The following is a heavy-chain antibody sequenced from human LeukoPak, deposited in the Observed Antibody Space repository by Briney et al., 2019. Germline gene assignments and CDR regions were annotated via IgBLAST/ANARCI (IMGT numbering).Heavy chain of an antibody. CDR3: VGGYGWLPDY. CDR1: GITLSELW. J-gene: IGHJ4*02. V-gene: IGHV3-7*04. D-gene: IGHD6-19*01. CDR2: IKQDGSEK. Sequence: GGSLRLSCAGYGITLSELWMNWVRQVPGKGLEGVANIKQDGSEKKYVDSVKGRFTISRDNANNSVYLQMNSLRVDDTAVYYCVGGYGWLPDYWGQGALVTVSS.